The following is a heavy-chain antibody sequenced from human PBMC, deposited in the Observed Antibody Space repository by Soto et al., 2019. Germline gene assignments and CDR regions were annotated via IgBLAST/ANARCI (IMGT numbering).Heavy chain of an antibody. CDR1: GGSFSGYY. V-gene: IGHV4-34*01. D-gene: IGHD2-2*01. J-gene: IGHJ4*02. Sequence: SETLSLTCAVYGGSFSGYYWSWIRQPPGKGLEWIGEINHSGSTNYNPSLKSRVTISVDTSKNQFSLKLSSVTAADTAVYYCARETVPAASYYFGYWGQGTLVTVSS. CDR3: ARETVPAASYYFGY. CDR2: INHSGST.